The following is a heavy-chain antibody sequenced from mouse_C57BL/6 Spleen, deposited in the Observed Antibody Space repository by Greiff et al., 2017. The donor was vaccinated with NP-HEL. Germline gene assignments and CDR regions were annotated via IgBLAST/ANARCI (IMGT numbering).Heavy chain of an antibody. V-gene: IGHV1-80*01. D-gene: IGHD1-1*01. J-gene: IGHJ3*01. CDR3: ARDYYGSSWFAY. CDR2: IYPGDGDT. Sequence: VQLQQSGAELVKPGASVKISCKASGYAFSSYWMNWVKQRPGKGLEWIGQIYPGDGDTNYNGKFKGKATLTADKSSSTAYMQLSSLTSEDSAVYFCARDYYGSSWFAYWDQGTLVTVSA. CDR1: GYAFSSYW.